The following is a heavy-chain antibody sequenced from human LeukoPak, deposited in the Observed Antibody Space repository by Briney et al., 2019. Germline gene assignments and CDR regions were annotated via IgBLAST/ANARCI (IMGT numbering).Heavy chain of an antibody. V-gene: IGHV1-18*01. J-gene: IGHJ6*03. Sequence: ASVKVSCKASGYTFTSYGISWVRQAPGQGLEWMGWISAYNGNTNYAQKLQGRVTMTTDTSTSTAYMELRSLRSDDTAVYYCAGGQYSRRSRPTKYYYYYYYMDVWGKGTAVTVSS. D-gene: IGHD5-18*01. CDR1: GYTFTSYG. CDR2: ISAYNGNT. CDR3: AGGQYSRRSRPTKYYYYYYYMDV.